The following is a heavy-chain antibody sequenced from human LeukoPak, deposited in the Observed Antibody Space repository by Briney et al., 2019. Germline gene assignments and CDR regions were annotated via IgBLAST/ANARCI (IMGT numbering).Heavy chain of an antibody. J-gene: IGHJ4*02. V-gene: IGHV1-2*02. CDR2: INPDSGGT. Sequence: ASVKVSCKASGYTFTGYYIHWVRQAPGQGPEWMGWINPDSGGTNYAQKFQGRVTMTRDTSISTAYMDLSRLISDDTAVYYCATHCGGGSCFFYKFDYWGQGTQVTVSS. CDR3: ATHCGGGSCFFYKFDY. CDR1: GYTFTGYY. D-gene: IGHD2-15*01.